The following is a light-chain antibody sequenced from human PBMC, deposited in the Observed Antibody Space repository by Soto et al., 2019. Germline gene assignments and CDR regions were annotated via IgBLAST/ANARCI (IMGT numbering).Light chain of an antibody. CDR1: QSLGRY. J-gene: IGKJ5*01. CDR3: QQRSYPIT. CDR2: DAS. V-gene: IGKV3-11*01. Sequence: VMPPCPSTMSLSPGPIATQSGRASQSLGRYLAWYQQKPGQAPRLLIYDASHRATGIPVRFSGSGSESDFTLTISSLEPEDFAVYYCQQRSYPITFGQGTRLEIK.